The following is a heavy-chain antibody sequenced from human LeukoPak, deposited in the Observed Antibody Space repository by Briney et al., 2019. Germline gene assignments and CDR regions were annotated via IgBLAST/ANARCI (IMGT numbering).Heavy chain of an antibody. D-gene: IGHD3-9*01. Sequence: SVTVSFKATVGTFTNYAASWVSQAPGQGLEWMGRIIVTLGTPNYAHKFQGRVAITADKSTSTAYMELSSLRSEDTAVYYCARAHDDDLAGYYWGDWFDPWGQGTLVTVSS. V-gene: IGHV1-69*10. CDR1: VGTFTNYA. J-gene: IGHJ5*02. CDR2: IIVTLGTP. CDR3: ARAHDDDLAGYYWGDWFDP.